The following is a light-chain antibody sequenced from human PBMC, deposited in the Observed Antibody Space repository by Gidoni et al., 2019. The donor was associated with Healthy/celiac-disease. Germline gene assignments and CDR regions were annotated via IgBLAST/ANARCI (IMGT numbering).Light chain of an antibody. CDR2: DAP. Sequence: ETVLTQPPATLSLSPGERAPLSCRASQSVSSYLAGYQQKPGQAPRLLIYDAPNRATGIPARISGSGSGTDFTLTISSLEPEDFAVYYCQQRSNWQLTFGGGTKVEIK. J-gene: IGKJ4*01. V-gene: IGKV3-11*01. CDR3: QQRSNWQLT. CDR1: QSVSSY.